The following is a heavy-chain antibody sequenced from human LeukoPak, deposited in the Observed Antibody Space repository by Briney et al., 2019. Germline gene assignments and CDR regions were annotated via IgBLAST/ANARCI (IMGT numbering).Heavy chain of an antibody. D-gene: IGHD2-15*01. CDR2: MNPNSGNT. J-gene: IGHJ4*02. CDR3: ARVDGSPDY. CDR1: GYTFINHD. V-gene: IGHV1-8*03. Sequence: ASVKVSCKGYGYTFINHDIDWVRQAAGQGLEWMGWMNPNSGNTGYAQKFQGRVTITRDTSTSTAYMEPSSLRSEDTAVYYCARVDGSPDYWGQGTLVTVSS.